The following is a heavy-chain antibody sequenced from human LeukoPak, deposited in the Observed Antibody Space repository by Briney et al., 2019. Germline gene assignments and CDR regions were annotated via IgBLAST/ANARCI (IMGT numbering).Heavy chain of an antibody. D-gene: IGHD3-10*01. J-gene: IGHJ4*02. CDR3: ASDRVLGSGSLDN. V-gene: IGHV3-74*01. CDR2: IRGDGYDT. CDR1: GFRFSDFW. Sequence: GGSLRLSCTASGFRFSDFWMHWFRQAPGKGLVWVSRIRGDGYDTNYADAVKGRFTISSDNAQNTLYLQMNRLRAEETAVYYCASDRVLGSGSLDNWGQGTLVTVSS.